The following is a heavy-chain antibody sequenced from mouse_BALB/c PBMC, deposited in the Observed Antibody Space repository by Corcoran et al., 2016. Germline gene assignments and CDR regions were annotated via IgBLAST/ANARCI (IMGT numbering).Heavy chain of an antibody. V-gene: IGHV14-3*02. Sequence: EVQLQQSGAELVKPGASVKLSCTASGFNIKDTYMHWVKQRPEQGLEWIGRIDPANGNTKYDPKFQGKATITSDTSSTTSYLQLSSLTSEDTAFYYCARANGLDLWGQGTTFPVS. CDR1: GFNIKDTY. CDR2: IDPANGNT. CDR3: ARANGLDL. J-gene: IGHJ2*01. D-gene: IGHD3-1*01.